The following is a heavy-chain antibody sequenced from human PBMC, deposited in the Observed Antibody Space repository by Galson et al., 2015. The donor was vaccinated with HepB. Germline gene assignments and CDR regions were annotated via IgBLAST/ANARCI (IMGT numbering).Heavy chain of an antibody. V-gene: IGHV3-30*04. CDR1: GFTFSSYA. D-gene: IGHD3-10*01. J-gene: IGHJ3*02. CDR2: ISYDGSNK. CDR3: ARVGRFEELFDVFDI. Sequence: SLRLSCAASGFTFSSYAMHWVRQAPGKGLEWVAVISYDGSNKYYADSVKGRFTISRDNSKNTLYLQMNSLRAEDTAVYYCARVGRFEELFDVFDIWGQGTMVTVSS.